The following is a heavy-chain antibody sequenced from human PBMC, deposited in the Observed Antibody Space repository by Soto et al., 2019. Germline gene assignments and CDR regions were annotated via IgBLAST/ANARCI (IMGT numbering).Heavy chain of an antibody. J-gene: IGHJ6*02. D-gene: IGHD4-17*01. V-gene: IGHV5-51*01. CDR3: ARLRTTVVNYYYYGMDV. Sequence: GESLKISCKGSGYSVTSYLIGWVRQMPGKGLEWMGIIYPGDSDTRYSPSFQGQVTISADKSISTAYLQWSSLKASDTAMYYCARLRTTVVNYYYYGMDVWGQGTTVTVSS. CDR1: GYSVTSYL. CDR2: IYPGDSDT.